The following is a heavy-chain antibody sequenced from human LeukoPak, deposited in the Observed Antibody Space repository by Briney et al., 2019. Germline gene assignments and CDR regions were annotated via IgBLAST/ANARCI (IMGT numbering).Heavy chain of an antibody. J-gene: IGHJ4*02. CDR2: IWYDGSNK. CDR1: GFTFSTYS. Sequence: GGSLRLSCVVSGFTFSTYSMTWVRQAPGKGLEWVAVIWYDGSNKYYADSVKGRFTISRDNSRNTLYLQMNSLRAEDTAVYYCARDRSDYLFDYWGQGTLVTVSS. D-gene: IGHD4-17*01. V-gene: IGHV3-33*08. CDR3: ARDRSDYLFDY.